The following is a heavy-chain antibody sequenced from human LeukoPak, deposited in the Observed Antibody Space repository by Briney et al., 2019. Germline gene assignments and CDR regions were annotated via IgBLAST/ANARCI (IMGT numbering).Heavy chain of an antibody. Sequence: SETLSLTCTVSGASISSYYWSWIRQPPGKGLEWIGYIFYSGSTNYNPSLKSRVTISLDTSKNHLSLELSSVTAADTAVYYCARDASGYYPNFDYWGQGTLVTVSS. CDR1: GASISSYY. J-gene: IGHJ4*02. V-gene: IGHV4-59*01. CDR3: ARDASGYYPNFDY. CDR2: IFYSGST. D-gene: IGHD3-22*01.